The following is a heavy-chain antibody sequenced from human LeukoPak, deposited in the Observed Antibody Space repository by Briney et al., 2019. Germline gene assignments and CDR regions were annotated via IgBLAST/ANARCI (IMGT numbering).Heavy chain of an antibody. CDR1: GFTFSRYG. CDR2: ISYDGTDK. CDR3: ARARSGDGFNLDY. Sequence: GGSLRLSCAASGFTFSRYGMHWVRQAPGKGLEWLAVISYDGTDKYYADSVKGRFTISRDNSKNTLYLQMNSLRDEDTAVYFCARARSGDGFNLDYWGQGTLVTVSS. D-gene: IGHD5-24*01. J-gene: IGHJ4*02. V-gene: IGHV3-33*01.